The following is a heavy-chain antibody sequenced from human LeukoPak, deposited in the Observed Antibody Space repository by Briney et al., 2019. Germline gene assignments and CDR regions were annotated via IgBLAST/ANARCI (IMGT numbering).Heavy chain of an antibody. J-gene: IGHJ4*02. D-gene: IGHD6-19*01. CDR3: ARTAGSGWYLDY. CDR1: GDSFSTNSAA. V-gene: IGHV6-1*01. Sequence: SQTLSLTCAISGDSFSTNSAAWNWIRQSPSRGLEWLGRTYYRSKWYNDYAISVKSRITINPDTSKNQFSPQLNSVTPEDTAVYYCARTAGSGWYLDYWGQGTLVTVSS. CDR2: TYYRSKWYN.